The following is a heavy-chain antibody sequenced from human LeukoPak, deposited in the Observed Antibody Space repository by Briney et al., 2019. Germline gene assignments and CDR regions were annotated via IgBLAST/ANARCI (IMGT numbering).Heavy chain of an antibody. CDR1: GGSISSYY. D-gene: IGHD3-16*01. CDR3: ARQYYDYVWGTHPYYFDY. V-gene: IGHV4-59*12. Sequence: SETLSLTCTVSGGSISSYYWSWIRQPPGKGLEWIGYIYYSGSTNYNPSLKSRVTISVDTSKNQFSLKLSSVTAADTAVYYRARQYYDYVWGTHPYYFDYWGQGTLVTVSS. J-gene: IGHJ4*02. CDR2: IYYSGST.